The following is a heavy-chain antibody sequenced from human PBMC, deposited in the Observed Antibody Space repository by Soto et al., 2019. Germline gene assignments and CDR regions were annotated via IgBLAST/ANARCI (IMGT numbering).Heavy chain of an antibody. CDR2: IYHSAST. CDR3: ARVPSP. V-gene: IGHV4-30-2*01. CDR1: GGSISSGGYS. J-gene: IGHJ5*02. Sequence: QLQLQESGSGLVKPSQTLSLTCAVSGGSISSGGYSWSWIRQPPGKGLEWIGYIYHSASTYYTPSRKRGFPTSGDRSKNQFSLKLSSVTAADTAVYYCARVPSPGGQGTLVTVSS.